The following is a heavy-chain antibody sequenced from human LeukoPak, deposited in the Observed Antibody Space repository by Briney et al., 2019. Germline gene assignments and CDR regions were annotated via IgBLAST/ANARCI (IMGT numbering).Heavy chain of an antibody. CDR3: ARCYSSGWLLNFDY. J-gene: IGHJ4*02. V-gene: IGHV2-70*11. CDR1: GFSLSTSGMC. CDR2: IDWDDDK. Sequence: SGPTLVNPTQTLTLTCTFSGFSLSTSGMCVSWIRQPPGKALEWLARIDWDDDKYYSTSLKTRLTISKDTSKNQVVLTMTNMDPVDTATYYCARCYSSGWLLNFDYWGQGALVTVSS. D-gene: IGHD6-19*01.